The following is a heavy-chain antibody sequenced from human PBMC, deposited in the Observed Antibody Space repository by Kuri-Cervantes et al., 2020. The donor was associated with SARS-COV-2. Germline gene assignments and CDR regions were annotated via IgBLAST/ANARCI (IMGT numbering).Heavy chain of an antibody. CDR3: VRDGDHWNFDY. V-gene: IGHV3-74*01. D-gene: IGHD1-1*01. J-gene: IGHJ4*02. CDR1: GFTFSGHW. CDR2: INPDGSYT. Sequence: GESLKISFAASGFTFSGHWIHWVRQAPGKGLVWVSRINPDGSYTNNADSLKGRFTLSRDNAKNMLFLQMNSLRAEDTAVYYCVRDGDHWNFDYWGQGTLVTVSS.